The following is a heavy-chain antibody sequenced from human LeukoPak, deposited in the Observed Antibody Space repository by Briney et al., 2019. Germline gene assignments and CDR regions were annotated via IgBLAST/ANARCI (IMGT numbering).Heavy chain of an antibody. CDR1: GFTFSSYS. CDR3: AGRWELLDY. J-gene: IGHJ4*02. CDR2: ISGSGGST. Sequence: QTGGSLRLSCVASGFTFSSYSLNWVRQAPGKGLEWVSAISGSGGSTYYADSVKGRFTISRDNSKNTLYLQMNSLRAEDTAVYYCAGRWELLDYWGQGTLVTVSS. D-gene: IGHD1-26*01. V-gene: IGHV3-23*01.